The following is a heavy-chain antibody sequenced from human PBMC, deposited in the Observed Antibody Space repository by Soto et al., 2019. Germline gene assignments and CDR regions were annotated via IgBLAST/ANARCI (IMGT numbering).Heavy chain of an antibody. CDR3: AKGARDLITMVRGVTDYYYYYYMDV. CDR2: ISGSGGST. Sequence: GGSLRLSCAASGFTFSSYAMSWVRQAPGKGLEWVSAISGSGGSTYYADSVKGRFTISRDNSKNTLYLQMNSLRAEDTAVYYCAKGARDLITMVRGVTDYYYYYYMDVWGKGTTVTVSS. J-gene: IGHJ6*03. CDR1: GFTFSSYA. V-gene: IGHV3-23*01. D-gene: IGHD3-10*01.